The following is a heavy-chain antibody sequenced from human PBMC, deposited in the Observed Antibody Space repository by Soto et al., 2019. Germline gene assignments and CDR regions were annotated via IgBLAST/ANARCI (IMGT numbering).Heavy chain of an antibody. CDR3: ASAPASTVPPASSRGGKSGAFDI. J-gene: IGHJ3*02. CDR1: GFTVSSNY. V-gene: IGHV3-53*04. CDR2: IYSGGST. Sequence: GGSLRLSCAASGFTVSSNYMSWVRQAPGKGLEWVSVIYSGGSTYYADSVKGRFTISRHNSKNTLYLQMNSLRAEDTAVYYCASAPASTVPPASSRGGKSGAFDIWGQGTMVTVSS. D-gene: IGHD4-17*01.